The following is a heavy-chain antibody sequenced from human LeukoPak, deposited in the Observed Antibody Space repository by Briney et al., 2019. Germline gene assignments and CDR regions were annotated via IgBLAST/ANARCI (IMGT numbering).Heavy chain of an antibody. Sequence: GGSLRLSCAASGFTFSSYWMHWVRQAPGKGLVWVSRINSDGSSTSYADSVKGRFTISRDNAKNTLYLQMNSLRDEDTAVYYCARVIRGYSSTWFVDYWGQGTLVTVSS. D-gene: IGHD6-13*01. CDR2: INSDGSST. CDR1: GFTFSSYW. CDR3: ARVIRGYSSTWFVDY. J-gene: IGHJ4*02. V-gene: IGHV3-74*01.